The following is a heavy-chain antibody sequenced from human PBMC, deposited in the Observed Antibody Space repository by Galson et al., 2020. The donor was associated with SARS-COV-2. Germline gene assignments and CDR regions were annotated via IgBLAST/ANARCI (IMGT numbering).Heavy chain of an antibody. V-gene: IGHV5-51*01. D-gene: IGHD6-19*01. CDR3: ARLNSSGTPGLDY. Sequence: GESLKISCKGSGYSFTTYWIGWVRQMPGKGLEWMGIIYPADSDTRYSPSFHGLVAISADKSFSTAYLQWDSLKASDTAMYYCARLNSSGTPGLDYWGQGTLVTVSS. CDR1: GYSFTTYW. J-gene: IGHJ4*02. CDR2: IYPADSDT.